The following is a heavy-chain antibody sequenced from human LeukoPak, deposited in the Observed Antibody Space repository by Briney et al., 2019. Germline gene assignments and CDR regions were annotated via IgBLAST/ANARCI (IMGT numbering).Heavy chain of an antibody. V-gene: IGHV4-59*01. D-gene: IGHD1-26*01. J-gene: IGHJ5*02. CDR2: IHYSGST. CDR1: GGSISSYD. CDR3: ARAVAATGGWFDP. Sequence: SETLSLTCTISGGSISSYDWNGIRQPPGKGLEWIGYIHYSGSTNYNPSLKSRVPISVDKSKKLFALRLNYVTAADTAVYYCARAVAATGGWFDPWGQGTLVTVSS.